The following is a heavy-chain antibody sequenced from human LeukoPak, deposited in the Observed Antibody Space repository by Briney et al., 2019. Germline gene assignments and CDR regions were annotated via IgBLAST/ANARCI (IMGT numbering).Heavy chain of an antibody. CDR2: ISYDGSNK. CDR3: ARGELLWFGELLFDY. CDR1: GFTFSSYA. J-gene: IGHJ4*02. Sequence: GGSLRLSCAASGFTFSSYAMHWVRQAPGKGLEWVAVISYDGSNKYYADSVKGRFTISRDNSKNTLYLQMNSLRAEDTAVYYCARGELLWFGELLFDYWGQGTLVTVSS. V-gene: IGHV3-30-3*01. D-gene: IGHD3-10*01.